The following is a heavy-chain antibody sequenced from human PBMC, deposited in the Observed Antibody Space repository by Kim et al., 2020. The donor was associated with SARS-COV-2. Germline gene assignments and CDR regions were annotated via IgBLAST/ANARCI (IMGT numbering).Heavy chain of an antibody. CDR3: AREASGDTAMVVY. D-gene: IGHD5-18*01. CDR1: GGTFSSYA. J-gene: IGHJ4*02. CDR2: IIPILGIA. V-gene: IGHV1-69*04. Sequence: SVKVSCKASGGTFSSYAISWVRQAPGQGLEWMGRIIPILGIANYAQKFQGRVTITADKSTSTAYMELSSLRSEDTAVYYCAREASGDTAMVVYWGQGTLVTVSS.